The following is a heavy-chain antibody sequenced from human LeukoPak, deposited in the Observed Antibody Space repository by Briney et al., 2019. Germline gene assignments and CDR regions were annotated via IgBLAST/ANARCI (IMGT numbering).Heavy chain of an antibody. D-gene: IGHD3-10*01. CDR2: IYKSGST. J-gene: IGHJ5*02. Sequence: SETLSLTCTVSGGSISSGSYCCSWIRQPAGKGLEWIGHIYKSGSTNYNPSLKSRVTVSVDTSKNQFSLKLSSVTAADTAVYYCGRGPKVTRGVTNWFDPWGQGTLVTVSS. CDR3: GRGPKVTRGVTNWFDP. V-gene: IGHV4-61*09. CDR1: GGSISSGSYC.